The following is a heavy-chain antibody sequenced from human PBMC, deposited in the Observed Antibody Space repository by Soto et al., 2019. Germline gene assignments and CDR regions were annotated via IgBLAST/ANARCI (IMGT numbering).Heavy chain of an antibody. CDR3: ARDSRYGAGRHYDDYKSDD. D-gene: IGHD3-10*01. CDR2: IKQDGREK. Sequence: PEGTLRLSCAASGCTFSSCCLSWGRQAPGNGLEWVDNIKQDGREKYYVDSVQGRFTISRDNAKNSLYLQMNSLRAEATAVYYCARDSRYGAGRHYDDYKSDDWGQRNPVTVRS. CDR1: GCTFSSCC. J-gene: IGHJ4*02. V-gene: IGHV3-7*03.